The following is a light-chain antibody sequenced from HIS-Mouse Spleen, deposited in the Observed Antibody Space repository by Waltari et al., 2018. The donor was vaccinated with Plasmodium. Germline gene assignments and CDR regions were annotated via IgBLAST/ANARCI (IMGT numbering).Light chain of an antibody. Sequence: AIQLTQSPSSLSASVVDRVTIPCRASQGISSALAWYQQKPGKAPKLLIYDGSSVESGVPSRCSGSGAGTDFSLTISSLQPEDFATYYCQQFNSYSGTFGQGTRLAIK. CDR3: QQFNSYSGT. V-gene: IGKV1-13*02. CDR1: QGISSA. CDR2: DGS. J-gene: IGKJ5*01.